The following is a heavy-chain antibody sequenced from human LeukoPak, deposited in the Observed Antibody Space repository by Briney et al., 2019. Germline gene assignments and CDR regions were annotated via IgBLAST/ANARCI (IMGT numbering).Heavy chain of an antibody. CDR3: ARGGFYCGDDCYVDY. CDR1: GGSFSFYY. D-gene: IGHD2-21*02. Sequence: SETLSLTCAVYGGSFSFYYWSWIRQPPEKGPEWIGEINLSGSTNYNPSLKSRVTISIDTSKNQFSLKLSSVTAADTAVYYCARGGFYCGDDCYVDYWGQGTLVTVSS. CDR2: INLSGST. J-gene: IGHJ4*02. V-gene: IGHV4-34*01.